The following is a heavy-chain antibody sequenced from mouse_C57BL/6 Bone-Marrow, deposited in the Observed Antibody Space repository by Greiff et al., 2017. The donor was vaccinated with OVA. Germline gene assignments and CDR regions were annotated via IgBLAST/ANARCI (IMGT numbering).Heavy chain of an antibody. Sequence: VQLQQSGAELARPGASVKLSCKASGYTFTSYGISWVKQRTGQGLEWIGEIYPRSGNTYYNEKFKGKATLTADKSSSTAYMELRSLTSEDSAVYFCARYQLGRGFAYWGQGTLVTVSA. CDR3: ARYQLGRGFAY. D-gene: IGHD4-1*02. CDR1: GYTFTSYG. CDR2: IYPRSGNT. J-gene: IGHJ3*01. V-gene: IGHV1-81*01.